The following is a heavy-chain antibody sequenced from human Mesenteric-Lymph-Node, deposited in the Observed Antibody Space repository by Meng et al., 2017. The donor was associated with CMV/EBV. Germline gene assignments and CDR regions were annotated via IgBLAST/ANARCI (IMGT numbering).Heavy chain of an antibody. CDR1: GGTLSGYY. CDR2: INHSGST. CDR3: AGRWWLSLPFDY. J-gene: IGHJ4*02. V-gene: IGHV4-34*08. D-gene: IGHD3-22*01. Sequence: CAVYGGTLSGYYWSWIRQPPGKGLEWIGEINHSGSTNYNPSIKSRVTISVDTSKNQFSLKLSSVTAADTAVYYCAGRWWLSLPFDYWGQGTLVTVSS.